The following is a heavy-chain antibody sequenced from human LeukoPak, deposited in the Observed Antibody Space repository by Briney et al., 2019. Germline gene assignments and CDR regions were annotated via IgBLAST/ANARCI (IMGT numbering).Heavy chain of an antibody. CDR3: ARDPQYCSSTSCYGSYCYYGMDV. Sequence: PGGSLRLSCAASGFTFSSYSMNWVRQAPGKGLEWVSSISSSSSYIYYADSVKGRFTISRDNAKNSLYLQMNSLRAEDTAVYYCARDPQYCSSTSCYGSYCYYGMDVWGQGTTVTVSS. CDR1: GFTFSSYS. CDR2: ISSSSSYI. V-gene: IGHV3-21*01. J-gene: IGHJ6*02. D-gene: IGHD2-2*01.